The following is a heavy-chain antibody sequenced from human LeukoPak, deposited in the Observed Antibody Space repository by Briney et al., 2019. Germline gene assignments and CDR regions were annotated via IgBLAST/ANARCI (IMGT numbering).Heavy chain of an antibody. CDR3: ARDPTTYYYDSSGYYSDAFDI. CDR2: ISYDGSNK. V-gene: IGHV3-30-3*01. Sequence: GGSLRLSCAASGFTFSSYAMHWVRQAPGKGLEWVAVISYDGSNKYYADSVKGRFTISRDNSKNTLYLQMNSLRAEDTAVYYCARDPTTYYYDSSGYYSDAFDIWGQGTMVTVSS. D-gene: IGHD3-22*01. CDR1: GFTFSSYA. J-gene: IGHJ3*02.